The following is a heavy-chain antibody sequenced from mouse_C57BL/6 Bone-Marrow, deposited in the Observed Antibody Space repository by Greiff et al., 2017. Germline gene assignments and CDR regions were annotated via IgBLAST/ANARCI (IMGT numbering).Heavy chain of an antibody. J-gene: IGHJ1*03. D-gene: IGHD2-5*01. V-gene: IGHV14-2*01. CDR1: GFNIQDYY. CDR2: IDPEDGEN. CDR3: ARSHYSNYVWYFDV. Sequence: EVQLKESGAELVKPGASVKLSCTASGFNIQDYYMHWVKQRTEQGLEWIGRIDPEDGENKYAPKFQGKATITADTSSNTAYLQLSSLTSEDTAVYYCARSHYSNYVWYFDVWGTGTTVTVSS.